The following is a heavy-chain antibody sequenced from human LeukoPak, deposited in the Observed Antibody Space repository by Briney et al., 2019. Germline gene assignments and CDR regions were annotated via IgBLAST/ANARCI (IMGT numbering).Heavy chain of an antibody. D-gene: IGHD3-10*01. CDR1: GFTLSRYS. CDR3: ATEAYYHFDY. Sequence: GGSLRLSCAASGFTLSRYSMNWVRQAPGKGLEWVAHIQQVGSEKYYVDSVKGRFTISRDNAKNSLYLQMDSLRAEDTALYYCATEAYYHFDYWGQGTLVTVSS. J-gene: IGHJ4*02. CDR2: IQQVGSEK. V-gene: IGHV3-7*01.